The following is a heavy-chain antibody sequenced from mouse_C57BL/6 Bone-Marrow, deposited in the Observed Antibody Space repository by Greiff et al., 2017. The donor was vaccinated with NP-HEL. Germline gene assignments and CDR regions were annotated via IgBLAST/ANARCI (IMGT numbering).Heavy chain of an antibody. J-gene: IGHJ3*01. CDR1: GYAFSSYW. Sequence: QVQLKQSGAELVKPGASVKISCKASGYAFSSYWMNWVKQRPGKGLEWIGQIYPGDGDTNYNGKFKGKATLTADKSSSTAYMQLSSLTSEDSAVYFCARYPYYGSSPFAYWGQGTLVTVSA. CDR2: IYPGDGDT. CDR3: ARYPYYGSSPFAY. V-gene: IGHV1-80*01. D-gene: IGHD1-1*01.